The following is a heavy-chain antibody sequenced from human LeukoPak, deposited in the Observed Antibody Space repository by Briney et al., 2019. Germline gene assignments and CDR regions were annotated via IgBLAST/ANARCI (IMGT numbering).Heavy chain of an antibody. J-gene: IGHJ4*02. CDR1: GGSISSGGCY. Sequence: SETLSLTCTVSGGSISSGGCYWSWIRQPPGKGLEWIGYVYYSGSTYYNPSLKSRVTISVDTSKNQFSLKLSSVTAADTAVYYCARVLQFYGDYPPGWFDYWGQGTLVTVSS. D-gene: IGHD4-17*01. V-gene: IGHV4-31*03. CDR3: ARVLQFYGDYPPGWFDY. CDR2: VYYSGST.